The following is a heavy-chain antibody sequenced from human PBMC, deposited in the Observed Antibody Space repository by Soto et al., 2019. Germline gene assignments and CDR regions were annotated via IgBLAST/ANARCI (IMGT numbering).Heavy chain of an antibody. CDR3: ATRFSGYKSLGPTNAFDI. CDR2: IIPILGIA. CDR1: GGTFSSYT. V-gene: IGHV1-69*02. D-gene: IGHD5-12*01. J-gene: IGHJ3*02. Sequence: ASVKVSCKASGGTFSSYTISWVRQAPGQGLGWMGRIIPILGIANYAQKFQGRVTITADKSTSTAYMELSSLRSEDTAVYYCATRFSGYKSLGPTNAFDIWGQTTMLTVS.